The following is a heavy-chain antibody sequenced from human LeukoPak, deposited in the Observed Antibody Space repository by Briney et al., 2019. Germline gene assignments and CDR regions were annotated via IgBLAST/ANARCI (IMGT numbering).Heavy chain of an antibody. CDR1: GYTFNSYG. CDR2: ISAKNGNT. D-gene: IGHD6-13*01. V-gene: IGHV1-18*01. CDR3: ARDQGSRWYWFDP. J-gene: IGHJ5*02. Sequence: ASVKVSCKASGYTFNSYGFSWVRQAPGQGLEWMGWISAKNGNTNYAQKFQGRVMMTTDTSTNTAYMELRSLRSDDTAVYYCARDQGSRWYWFDPWGQGTLVTVSS.